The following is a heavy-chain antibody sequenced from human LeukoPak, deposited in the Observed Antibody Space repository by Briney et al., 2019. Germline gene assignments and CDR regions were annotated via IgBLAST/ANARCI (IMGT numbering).Heavy chain of an antibody. CDR2: ISYDGSNK. CDR3: AKTDEGYYYDSRPLDY. V-gene: IGHV3-30*18. D-gene: IGHD3-22*01. J-gene: IGHJ4*02. CDR1: GFTFSSYG. Sequence: PGRSLRLSCAASGFTFSSYGMHWVRQAPGKGLEWVAVISYDGSNKYYADSVKGRFTISRDNPKNTLYLQMNSLRAEDTAVYYCAKTDEGYYYDSRPLDYWGQGTLVTVSS.